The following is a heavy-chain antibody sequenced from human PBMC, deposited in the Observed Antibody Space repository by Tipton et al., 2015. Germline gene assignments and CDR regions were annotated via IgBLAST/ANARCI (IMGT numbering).Heavy chain of an antibody. J-gene: IGHJ6*02. CDR2: TWHDGSNK. Sequence: SLRLSCAASGFTFNNYGMHWVRQAPGKGLEWVAVTWHDGSNKYYVDSVKGRFTISRDNSKNTVYLQMNSLRAEDTAVYYCARGEERRQGIVAGGRRWWYHNGMDVWGQGTTVTVSS. D-gene: IGHD6-13*01. V-gene: IGHV3-33*01. CDR3: ARGEERRQGIVAGGRRWWYHNGMDV. CDR1: GFTFNNYG.